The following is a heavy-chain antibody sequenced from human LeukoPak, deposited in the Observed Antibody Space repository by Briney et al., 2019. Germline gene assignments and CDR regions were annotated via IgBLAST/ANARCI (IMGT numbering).Heavy chain of an antibody. CDR3: ARPYYYDSRIDP. D-gene: IGHD3-22*01. J-gene: IGHJ5*02. Sequence: SETLSLTCTVSGGSISSGDYYWSWIRQPPGKGLGWIGYTYYSGSTYYNPSLKSRATISVDTSTNQFSLKLTSVTAADTAVYYCARPYYYDSRIDPWGQGTLVTVSS. V-gene: IGHV4-30-4*01. CDR2: TYYSGST. CDR1: GGSISSGDYY.